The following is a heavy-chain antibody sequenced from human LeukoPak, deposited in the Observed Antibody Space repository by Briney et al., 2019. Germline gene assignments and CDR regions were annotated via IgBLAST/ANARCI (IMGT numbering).Heavy chain of an antibody. V-gene: IGHV4-59*11. CDR3: ARRVPQREWFDP. CDR2: IYNSGGT. Sequence: PSETLSLTCTVSGGSISSHYWSWIRQPPGKGLEWIGYIYNSGGTNYNPSLKSRVTISVDTSKNQFSLKLSSVTAADTAVYYCARRVPQREWFDPWGQGTLVTVSS. J-gene: IGHJ5*02. D-gene: IGHD1-1*01. CDR1: GGSISSHY.